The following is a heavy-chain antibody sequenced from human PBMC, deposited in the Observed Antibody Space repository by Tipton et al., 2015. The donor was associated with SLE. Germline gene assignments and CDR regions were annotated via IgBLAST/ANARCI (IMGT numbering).Heavy chain of an antibody. Sequence: SLRLSCAASGFTFSSYAMSWVRQAPGKGLEWVSVIYSGGSSTYYADSVKGRFTISRDNSKNTLYLQMNSLRAEDTAVYYCARDLLALGIGAFDIWGQGTMVTVSS. V-gene: IGHV3-23*03. CDR2: IYSGGSST. CDR3: ARDLLALGIGAFDI. J-gene: IGHJ3*02. CDR1: GFTFSSYA. D-gene: IGHD7-27*01.